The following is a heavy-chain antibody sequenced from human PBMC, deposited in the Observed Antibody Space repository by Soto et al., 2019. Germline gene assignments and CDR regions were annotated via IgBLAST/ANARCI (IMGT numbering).Heavy chain of an antibody. J-gene: IGHJ6*03. D-gene: IGHD2-2*01. CDR3: ARQYCSSTSCYAKDYYYYYMDV. CDR1: GYSFTSYW. CDR2: IYPGDSDT. V-gene: IGHV5-51*01. Sequence: GESLKISCKGSGYSFTSYWIGWVRQMPGKCLEWMGIIYPGDSDTRYSPSFQGQVTISADKSISTAYLQWSSLKASDTAMYYCARQYCSSTSCYAKDYYYYYMDVWGKGTTVTVSS.